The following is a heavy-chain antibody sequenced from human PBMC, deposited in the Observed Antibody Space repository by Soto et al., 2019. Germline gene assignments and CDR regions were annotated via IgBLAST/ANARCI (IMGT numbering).Heavy chain of an antibody. CDR2: IYCSGST. CDR1: GYSIVSSNW. D-gene: IGHD4-17*01. V-gene: IGHV4-28*01. J-gene: IGHJ5*02. Sequence: PLESLSLTCAVAGYSIVSSNWWGIIRQPPGKGLEWIGSIYCSGSTYYNPSLKSRVTISVDPSKNQFSLKLYSVTTADPVMYYCGRLPWGDYGGIFDPWGQGTLVTVPQ. CDR3: GRLPWGDYGGIFDP.